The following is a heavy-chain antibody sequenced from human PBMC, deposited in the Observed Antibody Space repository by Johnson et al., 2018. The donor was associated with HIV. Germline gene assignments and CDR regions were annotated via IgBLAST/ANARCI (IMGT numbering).Heavy chain of an antibody. J-gene: IGHJ3*02. V-gene: IGHV3-33*06. CDR3: AKDRWRTEFKRWDNWIYVRHDAFDI. Sequence: QVQLVESGGGVVRPGGSLRLSCAASGFTFSSYAMSWVRQAPGKGLEWVAVIWYDGSNKYYADSVKGRFTISRDNSKNTLYLQMNSLRAEDTAVYYCAKDRWRTEFKRWDNWIYVRHDAFDIWGQGTMVTVSS. D-gene: IGHD1-7*01. CDR2: IWYDGSNK. CDR1: GFTFSSYA.